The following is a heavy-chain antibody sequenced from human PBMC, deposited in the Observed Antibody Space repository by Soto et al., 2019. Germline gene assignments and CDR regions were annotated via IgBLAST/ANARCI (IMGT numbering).Heavy chain of an antibody. Sequence: QLQMQESGPGLVKPSETLSLTCTVSGGSISSDIFYWGWIRQSPGKGLEWIGNIYYTGSTSYNPSLQSRVTISVDTSKNQCSLKLSSVTAADTSMYYCARRMAVAGTTDYYFDYWGQGTLVTVSS. CDR3: ARRMAVAGTTDYYFDY. J-gene: IGHJ4*02. CDR2: IYYTGST. CDR1: GGSISSDIFY. V-gene: IGHV4-39*01. D-gene: IGHD6-19*01.